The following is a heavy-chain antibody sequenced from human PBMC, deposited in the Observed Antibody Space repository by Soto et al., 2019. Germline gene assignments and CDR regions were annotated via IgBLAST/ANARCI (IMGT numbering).Heavy chain of an antibody. V-gene: IGHV4-38-2*01. CDR1: GYSISSGYY. J-gene: IGHJ5*02. CDR2: IYHGGST. Sequence: SETLSLTGAVSGYSISSGYYWGWLRQPPGKGLEWIGSIYHGGSTYYNPSLNSRVTLSIDMTNNHVSLILNSVTAAETAVYYYSRVGPSVPYYYASSPYTYENWCGRWGQGTLVTVSS. D-gene: IGHD3-22*01. CDR3: SRVGPSVPYYYASSPYTYENWCGR.